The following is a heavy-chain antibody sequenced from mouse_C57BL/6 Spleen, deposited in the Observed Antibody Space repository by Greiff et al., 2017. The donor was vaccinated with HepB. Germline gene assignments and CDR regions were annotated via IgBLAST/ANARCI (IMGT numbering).Heavy chain of an antibody. CDR1: GFTFSDYG. V-gene: IGHV5-17*01. D-gene: IGHD2-4*01. J-gene: IGHJ3*01. CDR2: ISSGSSTI. CDR3: ARERVYYDYDGVWFAY. Sequence: EVQVVESGGGLVKPGGSLKLSCAASGFTFSDYGMHWVRQAPEKGLEWVAYISSGSSTIYYADTVKGRFTISRDNAKNTLFLQMTSLRSEDTAMYYCARERVYYDYDGVWFAYWGQGTLVTVSA.